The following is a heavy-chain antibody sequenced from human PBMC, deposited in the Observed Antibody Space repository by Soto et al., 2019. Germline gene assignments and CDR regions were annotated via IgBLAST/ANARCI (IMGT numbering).Heavy chain of an antibody. D-gene: IGHD3-9*01. J-gene: IGHJ4*02. CDR2: NIPTFGTA. CDR3: ASGPKRGFDWLLPYYFGY. V-gene: IGHV1-69*01. CDR1: GGTFSSYA. Sequence: QVQLVQSGAEVKKPGSSVKVSCKASGGTFSSYAISWLRQAPGQGLEWMGGNIPTFGTANYAQKFRGRVMINGDEPTRKAYMERSSLRSEDTAVYYCASGPKRGFDWLLPYYFGYWGPGTLVNVSS.